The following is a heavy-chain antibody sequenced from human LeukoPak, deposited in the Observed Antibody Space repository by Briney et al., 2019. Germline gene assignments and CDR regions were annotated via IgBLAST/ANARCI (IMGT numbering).Heavy chain of an antibody. Sequence: GGSLRLSCAASGFTFNAYSMGWVRQAPGKGLEWVSIISRASESIFYADSVKGRFTISRDNAKNSLYLQMNSLRAEDTAVYYCAREGSDWNYYYYMDVWGKGTTVTISS. CDR3: AREGSDWNYYYYMDV. CDR1: GFTFNAYS. V-gene: IGHV3-21*01. D-gene: IGHD6-19*01. J-gene: IGHJ6*03. CDR2: ISRASESI.